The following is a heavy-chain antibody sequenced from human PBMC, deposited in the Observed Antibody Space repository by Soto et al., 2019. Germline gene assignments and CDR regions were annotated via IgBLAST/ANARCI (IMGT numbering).Heavy chain of an antibody. CDR2: MNPNSGNT. Sequence: ASVKVSCKASGYTFTSYDINWVRQATGQGLEWMGWMNPNSGNTGYAQKFQGRVTMTRNTSISTAYMELSSLRSEDTAVYYCARGSVAGYYDFWSGYNNWFDPWGQGTLVTVSS. CDR3: ARGSVAGYYDFWSGYNNWFDP. CDR1: GYTFTSYD. J-gene: IGHJ5*02. V-gene: IGHV1-8*01. D-gene: IGHD3-3*01.